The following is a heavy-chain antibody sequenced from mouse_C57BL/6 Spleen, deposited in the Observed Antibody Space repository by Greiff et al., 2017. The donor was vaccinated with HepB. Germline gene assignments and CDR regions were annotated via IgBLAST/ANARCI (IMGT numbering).Heavy chain of an antibody. J-gene: IGHJ1*03. CDR1: GFSLSTFGMG. D-gene: IGHD2-2*01. CDR2: IWWDDDK. Sequence: QVTLKVSGPGILQPSQTLSLTCSFSGFSLSTFGMGVGWIRQPSGKGLEWLAHIWWDDDKYYNPALKSRLTITKGTSKNQVFLKIANVYTADTATYYCARRLRLPGYFDVWGTGTTVTVAS. CDR3: ARRLRLPGYFDV. V-gene: IGHV8-8*01.